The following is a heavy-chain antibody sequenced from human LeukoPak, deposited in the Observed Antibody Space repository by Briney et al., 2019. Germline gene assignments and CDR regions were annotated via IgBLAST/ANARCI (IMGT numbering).Heavy chain of an antibody. CDR1: GFTFSIHG. CDR2: IQNDGGNE. J-gene: IGHJ4*02. CDR3: ARDRSSSFDY. Sequence: SGGSLRLSCAASGFTFSIHGMHWARQAPGKGLEWLTLIQNDGGNEYYADSVKGRFTISRDNSKNTLFLQLNSLRAEDTAVYYCARDRSSSFDYWGPGTLVAVSS. V-gene: IGHV3-30*02.